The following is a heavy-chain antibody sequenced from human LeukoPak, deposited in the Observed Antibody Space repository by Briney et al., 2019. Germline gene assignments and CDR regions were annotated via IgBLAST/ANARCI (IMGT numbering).Heavy chain of an antibody. CDR3: ASVGAGDSSGYYDFDY. CDR1: GGTFSSYA. D-gene: IGHD3-22*01. Sequence: SVKVSCKASGGTFSSYAISWVRQAPGQGLEWMGGIIPIFGTANYAQKFQGRVTITADESTSTAYMELSSLRSEDTAVYYCASVGAGDSSGYYDFDYWGQGTLVTVSS. J-gene: IGHJ4*02. V-gene: IGHV1-69*13. CDR2: IIPIFGTA.